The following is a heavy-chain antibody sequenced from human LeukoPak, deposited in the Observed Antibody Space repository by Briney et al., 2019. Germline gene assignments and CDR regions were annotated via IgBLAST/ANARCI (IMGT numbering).Heavy chain of an antibody. V-gene: IGHV3-30*04. CDR2: ISYDGSNK. D-gene: IGHD5-12*01. Sequence: GGPLRLSCAAPGFTFSNYAMHWVRQAPGKGLEWVAVISYDGSNKFYADSVKGRFTISRDNSKNTLHLQMNSLRAEETAVYYCARSLATSYYYMDVWGKGTTVTVSS. J-gene: IGHJ6*03. CDR3: ARSLATSYYYMDV. CDR1: GFTFSNYA.